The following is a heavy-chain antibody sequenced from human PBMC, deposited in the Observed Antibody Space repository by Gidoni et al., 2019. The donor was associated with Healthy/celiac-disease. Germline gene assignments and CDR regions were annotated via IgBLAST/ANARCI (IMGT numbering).Heavy chain of an antibody. V-gene: IGHV4-59*01. CDR2: IYYSGST. D-gene: IGHD3-3*01. CDR3: ASTSGYDFWSGYYKFDY. Sequence: QVQLQESGPGLVKPSETLSLTGTVSGGSISRDYWSWIRQPPGKGLEWIGHIYYSGSTNYNPSLKSRVTISVDTSQNQFSLKLSSVTAADTAVYYCASTSGYDFWSGYYKFDYWGQGTLVTVSS. CDR1: GGSISRDY. J-gene: IGHJ4*02.